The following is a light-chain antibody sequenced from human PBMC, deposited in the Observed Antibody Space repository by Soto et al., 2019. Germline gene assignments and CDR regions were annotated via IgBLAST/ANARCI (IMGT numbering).Light chain of an antibody. CDR2: DAS. V-gene: IGKV3-11*01. J-gene: IGKJ1*01. CDR3: QQYNNWPPET. CDR1: QSIGLA. Sequence: EIVLTQSPATLSLSPGERATLSCRASQSIGLAIAWYQHKPGQAPRLLIFDASQRATGIPARFRGSGSGTDFTLSISSLEPEDFAVYYCQQYNNWPPETFGQGTKVDNK.